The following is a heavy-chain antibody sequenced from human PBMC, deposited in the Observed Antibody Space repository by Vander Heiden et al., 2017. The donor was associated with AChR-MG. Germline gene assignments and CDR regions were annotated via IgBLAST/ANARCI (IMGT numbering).Heavy chain of an antibody. D-gene: IGHD5-12*01. CDR1: GFTFSSYA. CDR3: ARKNVEMATMHENDAFDI. Sequence: QVQLVESGGGVVQPGRSLRLSCAASGFTFSSYAMHWVRQAPGKGLEWVAVISYDGSNKYYADSVKGRVTISRDNSKNTLYLQMNSLRAEDTAVYYCARKNVEMATMHENDAFDIWGQGTMVTVSS. V-gene: IGHV3-30-3*01. CDR2: ISYDGSNK. J-gene: IGHJ3*02.